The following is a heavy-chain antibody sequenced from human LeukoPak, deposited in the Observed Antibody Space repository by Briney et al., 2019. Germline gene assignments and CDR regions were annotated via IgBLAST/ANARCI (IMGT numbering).Heavy chain of an antibody. V-gene: IGHV1-18*01. CDR2: ISANDGKT. CDR3: ARDRVDTASMDV. J-gene: IGHJ6*02. CDR1: GFVFTSYG. D-gene: IGHD5-18*01. Sequence: ASVKVSCKASGFVFTSYGFTWVRQAPGQGLEWMGWISANDGKTHYSEKHQGRVTMSTDTVTSTAYMELRSLRSDDTAVYYCARDRVDTASMDVWGQGTTVTVSS.